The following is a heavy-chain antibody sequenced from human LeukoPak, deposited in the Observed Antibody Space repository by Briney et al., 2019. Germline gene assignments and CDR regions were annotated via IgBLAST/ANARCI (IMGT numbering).Heavy chain of an antibody. Sequence: NSSETLSLTCTVSGGSISSGDYYWSWIRQPPGKGLEWIGYIYYSGSTYYNPSLKSRVTISVDTSKNQFSLKLSSVTAADTAVYYCARGIAAAGTLYYFDYWGQGTLVTVSS. CDR1: GGSISSGDYY. J-gene: IGHJ4*02. CDR3: ARGIAAAGTLYYFDY. CDR2: IYYSGST. V-gene: IGHV4-30-4*01. D-gene: IGHD6-13*01.